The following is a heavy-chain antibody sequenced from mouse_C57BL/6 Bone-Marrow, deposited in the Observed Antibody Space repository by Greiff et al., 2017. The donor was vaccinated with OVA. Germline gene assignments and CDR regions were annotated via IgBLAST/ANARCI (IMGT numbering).Heavy chain of an antibody. D-gene: IGHD1-1*01. CDR2: IDPANGNP. CDR1: GFNIKNTY. V-gene: IGHV14-3*01. J-gene: IGHJ1*03. Sequence: EVKLQESVAELVRPGASVKLSCTASGFNIKNTYMHWVKQRPEQGLEWIGRIDPANGNPKYAPKFQGKATITADTSSNTAYLQLSSLTSEDTAIYYCAPWARYYYGSYWYFDVWGTGTTVTVSS. CDR3: APWARYYYGSYWYFDV.